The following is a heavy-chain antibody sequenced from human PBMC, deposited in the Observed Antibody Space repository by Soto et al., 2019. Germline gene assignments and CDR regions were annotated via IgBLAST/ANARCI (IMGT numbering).Heavy chain of an antibody. V-gene: IGHV1-18*01. CDR3: ARAPAYNTPWSFDN. J-gene: IGHJ4*02. CDR1: GYTFSRYG. D-gene: IGHD1-20*01. CDR2: ISGFNGNT. Sequence: QVQLVQSGAEVKKPGASVRVSCKASGYTFSRYGISWVRQAPGQGLEWIGWISGFNGNTKESEKLQGRVTLTTDTAANTAHMDLRGLRSDDTDVYYCARAPAYNTPWSFDNWGQGTLVTVSS.